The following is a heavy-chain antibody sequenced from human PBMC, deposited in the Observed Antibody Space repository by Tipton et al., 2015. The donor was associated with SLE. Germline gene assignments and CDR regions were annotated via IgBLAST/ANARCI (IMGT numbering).Heavy chain of an antibody. CDR3: AGGYGSGTHLDY. Sequence: LRLSCTVSGGSISSSSYYWGWIRQPPGKGLEWIGYIYYSGSTNYNPSLKSRVTISVDTSKNQFSLKLSSVTAADTAVYYCAGGYGSGTHLDYWGQGTLVTVSS. CDR2: IYYSGST. D-gene: IGHD3-10*01. J-gene: IGHJ4*02. V-gene: IGHV4-61*05. CDR1: GGSISSSSYY.